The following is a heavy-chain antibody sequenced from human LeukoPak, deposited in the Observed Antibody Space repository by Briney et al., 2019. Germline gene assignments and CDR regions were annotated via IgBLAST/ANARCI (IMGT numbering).Heavy chain of an antibody. J-gene: IGHJ4*02. CDR1: GRPFSGYY. CDR2: IKHGGST. CDR3: ARDSQVWVGVAPKNYFYC. Sequence: SDPLSLTRALYGRPFSGYYGSWIPQPPGKGLEWFGEIKHGGSTSYNPSLKSPVTISVDTTKIEFSLKLSSVTVGDTAVYYCARDSQVWVGVAPKNYFYCWGQGTLVTVSS. D-gene: IGHD3-10*01. V-gene: IGHV4-34*01.